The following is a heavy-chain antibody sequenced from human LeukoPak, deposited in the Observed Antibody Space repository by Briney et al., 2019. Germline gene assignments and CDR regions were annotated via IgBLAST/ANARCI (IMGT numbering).Heavy chain of an antibody. D-gene: IGHD1-26*01. CDR2: LNEDGRIT. Sequence: GGSLRLSCAASGYTFSRYWMHWVRQVPGRGLEWVSRLNEDGRITTYSDSVQGRFNISRDNSKNTLYLQMYSLRAEDTALYFCARDLGGIAGSWGQGTLVTVSS. V-gene: IGHV3-74*01. CDR1: GYTFSRYW. CDR3: ARDLGGIAGS. J-gene: IGHJ1*01.